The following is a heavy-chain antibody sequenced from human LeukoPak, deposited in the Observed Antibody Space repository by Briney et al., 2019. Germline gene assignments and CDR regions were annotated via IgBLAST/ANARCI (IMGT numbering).Heavy chain of an antibody. CDR2: IYYSGST. CDR3: AREGDIVVVPAAIGVAFDI. V-gene: IGHV4-59*12. CDR1: GGSISSYY. J-gene: IGHJ3*02. Sequence: SETLSLTCTVSGGSISSYYWSWIRQPPGKGLEWIGYIYYSGSTNYNPSLKSRVTISVDTSKNQFSLKLSSVTAADTAVYYCAREGDIVVVPAAIGVAFDIWGQGTMVTASS. D-gene: IGHD2-2*01.